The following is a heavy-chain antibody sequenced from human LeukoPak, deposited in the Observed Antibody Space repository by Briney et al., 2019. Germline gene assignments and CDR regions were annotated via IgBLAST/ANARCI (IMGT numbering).Heavy chain of an antibody. CDR1: GFTFSNRG. CDR3: AKDSRYGSGSYYLTDYFDY. CDR2: ISGSGGST. V-gene: IGHV3-23*01. Sequence: GGSLRLSCAASGFTFSNRGMSWVRQAPGKGLEWVSAISGSGGSTYYADSVKGRFTISRDNSKNTLYLQMNSLRAEDTAVYYCAKDSRYGSGSYYLTDYFDYWGQGTLVTVSS. D-gene: IGHD3-10*01. J-gene: IGHJ4*02.